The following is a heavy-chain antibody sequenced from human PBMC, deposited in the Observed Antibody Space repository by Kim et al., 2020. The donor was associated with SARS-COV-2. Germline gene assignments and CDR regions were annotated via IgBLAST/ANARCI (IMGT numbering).Heavy chain of an antibody. J-gene: IGHJ5*02. CDR3: AKEGAVWFGELLTLRGWFDP. CDR1: GFTFSSYG. Sequence: GGSLRLSCAASGFTFSSYGMHWVRQAPGKGLEWVAVISYDGSNKYYADSVKGRFTISRDNSKNTLYLQMNSLRAEDTAVYYCAKEGAVWFGELLTLRGWFDPWGQGTLVTVSS. D-gene: IGHD3-10*01. CDR2: ISYDGSNK. V-gene: IGHV3-30*18.